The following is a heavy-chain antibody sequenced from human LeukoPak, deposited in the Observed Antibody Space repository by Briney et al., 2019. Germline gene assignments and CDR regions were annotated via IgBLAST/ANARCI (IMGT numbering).Heavy chain of an antibody. CDR1: GYTLTELS. J-gene: IGHJ4*02. D-gene: IGHD1-26*01. CDR3: ATDRIVGAHNFDY. CDR2: FDPEDGET. V-gene: IGHV1-24*01. Sequence: ASVTVSCTVSGYTLTELSMHWVRQAPGKGLEWMGGFDPEDGETIYAQKFQGRVTMTEDTSTDTAYMELSSLRSEDTAVYYCATDRIVGAHNFDYWGQGTLVTVSS.